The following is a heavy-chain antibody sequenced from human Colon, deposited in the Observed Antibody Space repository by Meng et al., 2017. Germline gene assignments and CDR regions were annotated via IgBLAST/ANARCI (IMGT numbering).Heavy chain of an antibody. CDR3: AKDREVATITYYGLDV. J-gene: IGHJ6*04. V-gene: IGHV3-23*01. CDR1: GFMFSAYA. D-gene: IGHD5-12*01. Sequence: GGSLRLSCAASGFMFSAYAMTWVRQAPGKWLEWVSSISYGGDATYYADSVKGRFTISRDNSKNTVYLQMHSLRADDTAVYYCAKDREVATITYYGLDVWGEGTTVTVSS. CDR2: ISYGGDAT.